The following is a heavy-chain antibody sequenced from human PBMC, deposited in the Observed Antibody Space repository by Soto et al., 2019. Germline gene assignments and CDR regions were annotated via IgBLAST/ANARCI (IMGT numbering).Heavy chain of an antibody. CDR3: ARGYGSGSYSFDY. CDR1: GFTFSSYG. D-gene: IGHD3-10*01. V-gene: IGHV3-33*01. J-gene: IGHJ4*02. Sequence: QVQLVESGGGVVQPGRSLRLSCAASGFTFSSYGMHWVRQAPGKGLEWVAVIWYDGSNKYYADSVKGRFTISRDNSKNTLYLQMNSLRAEDTAVYYCARGYGSGSYSFDYWGQGTLVIVSS. CDR2: IWYDGSNK.